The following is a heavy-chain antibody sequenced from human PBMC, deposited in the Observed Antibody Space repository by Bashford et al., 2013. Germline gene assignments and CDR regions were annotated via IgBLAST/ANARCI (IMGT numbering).Heavy chain of an antibody. Sequence: VASVKVSCKASGYTFTSYDINWVRQATGQGLEWMGWMNPNSGNTGYAQKLQGRVTMTTDTSTSTAYMELRSLRSDDTAVYYCARETYYYDSSGYYYIYGMDVWGQGTTVTVSS. CDR3: ARETYYYDSSGYYYIYGMDV. V-gene: IGHV1-8*01. CDR2: MNPNSGNT. CDR1: GYTFTSYD. D-gene: IGHD3-22*01. J-gene: IGHJ6*02.